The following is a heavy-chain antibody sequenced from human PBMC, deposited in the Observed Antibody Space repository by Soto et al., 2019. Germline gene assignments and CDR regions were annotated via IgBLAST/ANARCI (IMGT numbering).Heavy chain of an antibody. CDR2: INAGNGNT. CDR3: ATSILVVTVLDY. V-gene: IGHV1-3*05. CDR1: GYTFTSYA. J-gene: IGHJ4*02. Sequence: QVQLVQSGAEEKKPGASVKVSCKASGYTFTSYAMHWVRQAPGQRLEWMGWINAGNGNTKYSQKFQGRVTITRDTSALSAFNQLSILSTVHTAVYQCATSILVVTVLDYWGQGTLVTVSS. D-gene: IGHD3-16*02.